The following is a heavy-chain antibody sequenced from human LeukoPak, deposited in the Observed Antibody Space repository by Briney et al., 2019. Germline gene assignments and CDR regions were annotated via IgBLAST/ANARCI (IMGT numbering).Heavy chain of an antibody. J-gene: IGHJ4*02. V-gene: IGHV3-7*01. D-gene: IGHD6-19*01. Sequence: GGSLRLSCAASGFTFSSYWMTWVRQAPGKGLEWVANIKQDGSKKSYVDSVKGRFTISRDNAKNSLYLQMNSLRAEDTAVYYCAREPYSSGWYFSYYFDYWGQGTLVTVSS. CDR1: GFTFSSYW. CDR3: AREPYSSGWYFSYYFDY. CDR2: IKQDGSKK.